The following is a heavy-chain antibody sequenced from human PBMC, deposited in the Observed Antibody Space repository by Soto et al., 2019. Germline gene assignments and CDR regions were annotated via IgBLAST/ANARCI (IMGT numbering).Heavy chain of an antibody. CDR3: ARGYGRNFDY. CDR2: IYYSGRT. CDR1: GGSVRSSTYY. Sequence: SETLSLTCTVSGGSVRSSTYYWGWIRQAPGKGLEWIASIYYSGRTHNNPALKSRVTMSVDTYTNQFSLKLSSVTAADTAVYYCARGYGRNFDYWGQGTLVTV. D-gene: IGHD5-18*01. J-gene: IGHJ4*02. V-gene: IGHV4-39*02.